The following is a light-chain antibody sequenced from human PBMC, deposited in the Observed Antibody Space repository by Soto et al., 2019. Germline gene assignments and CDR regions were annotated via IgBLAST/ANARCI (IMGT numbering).Light chain of an antibody. CDR3: QLWDVGSDHYV. J-gene: IGLJ1*01. V-gene: IGLV3-21*04. Sequence: VLTQPPSVSLAPGETARISCEGNNIGDKLVHWYQQRPGQAPVLVIYFDSERPSGIPERFSASNSGNTATLIITRVEAGDEADYYCQLWDVGSDHYVFGSGTKVTVL. CDR2: FDS. CDR1: NIGDKL.